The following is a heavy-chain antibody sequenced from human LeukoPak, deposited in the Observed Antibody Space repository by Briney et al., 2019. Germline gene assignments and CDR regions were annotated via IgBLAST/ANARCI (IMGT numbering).Heavy chain of an antibody. D-gene: IGHD1-26*01. J-gene: IGHJ4*02. V-gene: IGHV3-33*01. CDR1: GFTFSSNG. CDR3: ARILGTTSTLDY. Sequence: GGSLRLSCAASGFTFSSNGMHWVRPAPGKGLEWVAVIWYDGSKKYYADSVKGRFTISRDNSQNTLFLQMNTLRAEDTAVYYCARILGTTSTLDYWGQGTLVTVSS. CDR2: IWYDGSKK.